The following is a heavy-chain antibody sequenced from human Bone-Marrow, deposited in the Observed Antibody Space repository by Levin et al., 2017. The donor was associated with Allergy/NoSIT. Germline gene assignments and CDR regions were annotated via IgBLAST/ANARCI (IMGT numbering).Heavy chain of an antibody. V-gene: IGHV3-33*06. CDR3: AKDPWRLITARQSWCDS. D-gene: IGHD3-16*01. CDR2: IWYDGSNK. CDR1: GFSFSNYG. J-gene: IGHJ5*01. Sequence: PGGSLRLSCAASGFSFSNYGMHWVRQAPGKGLEWVALIWYDGSNKYYADSVKGRFTISRDNSRNTLYLQMNSLRAEDTAVYYCAKDPWRLITARQSWCDSWGQGTLVTVSS.